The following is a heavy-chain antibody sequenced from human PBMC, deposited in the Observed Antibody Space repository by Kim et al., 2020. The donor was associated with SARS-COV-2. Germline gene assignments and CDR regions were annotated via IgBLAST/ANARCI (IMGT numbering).Heavy chain of an antibody. V-gene: IGHV3-21*01. D-gene: IGHD3-10*01. CDR1: GFTFSSYS. CDR2: ISSSSSYI. J-gene: IGHJ6*02. CDR3: ARVPSGVRGPYGMDV. Sequence: GGSLRLSCAASGFTFSSYSMNWVRQAPGKGLEWVSSISSSSSYIYYADSVKGRFTISRDNAKNSLYLQMNSLRAEDTAVYYCARVPSGVRGPYGMDVWGQGTTVTVSS.